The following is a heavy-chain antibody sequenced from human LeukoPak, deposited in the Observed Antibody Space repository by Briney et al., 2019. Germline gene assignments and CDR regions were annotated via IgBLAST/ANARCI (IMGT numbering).Heavy chain of an antibody. CDR1: GYSISSGYY. V-gene: IGHV4-38-2*01. J-gene: IGHJ3*02. CDR3: ARHTIVVVPAPKYAFDI. D-gene: IGHD2-2*01. CDR2: IYHSGST. Sequence: SETLSLTCAVSGYSISSGYYWGWVRQPPGKGLEWIGTIYHSGSTYYNPSLKSRVTISVDTSKNQFSLKLSSVTAADTAVYYCARHTIVVVPAPKYAFDIWGQGTMVTVSS.